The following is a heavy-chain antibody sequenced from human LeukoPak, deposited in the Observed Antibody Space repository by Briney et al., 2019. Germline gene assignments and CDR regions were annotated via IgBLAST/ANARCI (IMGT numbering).Heavy chain of an antibody. V-gene: IGHV3-9*01. CDR1: GFTFDDYA. J-gene: IGHJ4*02. Sequence: HAGGSLRLSCAASGFTFDDYAMHWVRQAPGKGLEWVSGISWNSGSIGYADSVKGRFTISRDNAKNSLYLQMNSLRAEDTALYYCAKDILGIVGATMGFDYWGQGTLVTVSS. D-gene: IGHD1-26*01. CDR3: AKDILGIVGATMGFDY. CDR2: ISWNSGSI.